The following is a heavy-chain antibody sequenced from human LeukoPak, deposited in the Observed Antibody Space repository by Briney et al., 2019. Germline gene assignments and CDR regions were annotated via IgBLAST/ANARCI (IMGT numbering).Heavy chain of an antibody. CDR2: INPNSGAT. CDR3: LRGGTFDY. J-gene: IGHJ4*02. CDR1: GYTFTDSY. V-gene: IGHV1-2*02. Sequence: GAPVRVSCKASGYTFTDSYIHWVRQAPGQGLEWMGWINPNSGATNYGQKFQGRVTMTRDTSIRTAYMELSGPKSDDTALYYCLRGGTFDYWGQGILVTVSS. D-gene: IGHD2-15*01.